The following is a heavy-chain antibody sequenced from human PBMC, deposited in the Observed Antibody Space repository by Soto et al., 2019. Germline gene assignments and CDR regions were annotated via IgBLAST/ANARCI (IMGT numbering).Heavy chain of an antibody. Sequence: EVQLVESGGGLVQPGGSLRLSCAASGFTFSDHYMDWVRQAPGKGLEWFGRIRNKANRYSTEYAASVKGRFTISRDDSNNSLYLQMNGLKIEDTAVYYCARGLSMVGDAFDIWGQGTMVTVSS. D-gene: IGHD3-10*01. J-gene: IGHJ3*02. V-gene: IGHV3-72*01. CDR3: ARGLSMVGDAFDI. CDR2: IRNKANRYST. CDR1: GFTFSDHY.